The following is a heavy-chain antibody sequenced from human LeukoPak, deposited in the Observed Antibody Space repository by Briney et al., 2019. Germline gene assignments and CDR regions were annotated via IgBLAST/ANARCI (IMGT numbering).Heavy chain of an antibody. CDR2: FYCSGSI. J-gene: IGHJ4*02. Sequence: SETLSLTCTVSGGPFSSSSYYWGWIPQHPGKGLDWIRSFYCSGSIYYNPSLKSRVTISVDTCKKHSSLMLSSVSAADTAVYYCARTYYYDSSGYYPLYYFDYWGQRTLVTVSS. D-gene: IGHD3-22*01. CDR1: GGPFSSSSYY. CDR3: ARTYYYDSSGYYPLYYFDY. V-gene: IGHV4-39*01.